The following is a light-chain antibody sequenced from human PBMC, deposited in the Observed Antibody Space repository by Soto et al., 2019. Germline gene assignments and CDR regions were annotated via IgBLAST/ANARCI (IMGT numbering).Light chain of an antibody. CDR1: RSVSRN. J-gene: IGKJ3*01. CDR3: QQRSNWAT. Sequence: EIVLTQSPATLSLSPGESATLSCRASRSVSRNLAWYQQKPGQAPRLLIYDASNRATGIPARFSGSGSVTDFTLTISSLEPEDFAVYYCQQRSNWATFGPGTKVDN. V-gene: IGKV3-11*01. CDR2: DAS.